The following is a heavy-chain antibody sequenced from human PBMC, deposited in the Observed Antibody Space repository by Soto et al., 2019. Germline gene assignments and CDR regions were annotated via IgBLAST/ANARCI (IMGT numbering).Heavy chain of an antibody. CDR3: ARGWSRVGTSGLDY. Sequence: ETLSLTCTVSVGSIGSYYWNWIRQPPGKGLEWIGYIYYSGSTNYNPSLKSRVTISVDTSKNQFSLTLNSVTAVDTAVYYCARGWSRVGTSGLDYWGQGTLVTVSS. V-gene: IGHV4-59*01. J-gene: IGHJ4*02. CDR2: IYYSGST. CDR1: VGSIGSYY. D-gene: IGHD1-26*01.